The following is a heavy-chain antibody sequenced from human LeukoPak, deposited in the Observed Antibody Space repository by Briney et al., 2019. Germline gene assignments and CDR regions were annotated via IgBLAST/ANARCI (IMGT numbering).Heavy chain of an antibody. Sequence: GGSLRLSCAASGFTFSSYGMHWVRQAPGKGLEWVAVISYDGSNKYYADSVKGRFTISRDNSKNTLYLQMNSLRAEDTALYYCAKGHWYSSSANFDYWGQGTLVTVSS. J-gene: IGHJ4*02. D-gene: IGHD6-6*01. CDR2: ISYDGSNK. CDR3: AKGHWYSSSANFDY. CDR1: GFTFSSYG. V-gene: IGHV3-30*18.